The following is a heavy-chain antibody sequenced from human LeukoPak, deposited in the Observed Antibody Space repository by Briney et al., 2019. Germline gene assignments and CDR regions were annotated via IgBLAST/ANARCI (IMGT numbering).Heavy chain of an antibody. J-gene: IGHJ4*02. CDR3: AGASRGFRYDY. D-gene: IGHD1-26*01. Sequence: SETLSLTCAVSGGSISSYYWSWIRQPPGKGLEWIGYIYYSGSTNYNPSLKSRVAISVDTSKNQFSLKLNSVTAADTAVYYCAGASRGFRYDYWGQGTLVTVSS. CDR2: IYYSGST. CDR1: GGSISSYY. V-gene: IGHV4-59*08.